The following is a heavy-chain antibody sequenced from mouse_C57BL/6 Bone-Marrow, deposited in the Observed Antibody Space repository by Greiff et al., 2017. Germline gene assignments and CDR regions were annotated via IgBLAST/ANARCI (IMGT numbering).Heavy chain of an antibody. CDR2: ISSGGSYT. Sequence: DVNVVESGGDLVKPGGSLKLSCAASGFTFSSYGMSWVRQTPDKMLEWVATISSGGSYTYYPDSVKGRFTISRDNAKNTLYLQMSSLKAEDTSMYDCARRGRGGWFAYWGQGTLVTVSA. CDR1: GFTFSSYG. V-gene: IGHV5-6*02. CDR3: ARRGRGGWFAY. J-gene: IGHJ3*01.